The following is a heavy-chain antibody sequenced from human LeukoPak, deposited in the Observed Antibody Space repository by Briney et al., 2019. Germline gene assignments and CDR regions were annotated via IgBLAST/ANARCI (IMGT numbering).Heavy chain of an antibody. CDR3: AREYSASEH. CDR2: IDPNNGDT. CDR1: GYTFTGHF. D-gene: IGHD4-11*01. V-gene: IGHV1-2*02. J-gene: IGHJ4*02. Sequence: GASVKVSCRASGYTFTGHFLHWVRQAPGQGLEWMAWIDPNNGDTYYAQNFQGRITVTRDTSISTVYMELSRLTSDDTAVYYCAREYSASEHWGQGTLVTVSS.